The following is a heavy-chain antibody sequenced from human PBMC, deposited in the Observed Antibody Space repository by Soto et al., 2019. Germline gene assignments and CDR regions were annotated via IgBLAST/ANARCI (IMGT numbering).Heavy chain of an antibody. V-gene: IGHV6-1*01. Sequence: SQTLSLTCAISGDSVSSNSAAWNWIRQSPSRGLEWLGRTYYRSKWYNDYAVSVKSRLTINPDTSKNQVSLQLNSVTPEDMAVYFCARYYYDSQGNYFDYWGQGTLGTVSS. D-gene: IGHD3-22*01. CDR3: ARYYYDSQGNYFDY. CDR2: TYYRSKWYN. J-gene: IGHJ4*02. CDR1: GDSVSSNSAA.